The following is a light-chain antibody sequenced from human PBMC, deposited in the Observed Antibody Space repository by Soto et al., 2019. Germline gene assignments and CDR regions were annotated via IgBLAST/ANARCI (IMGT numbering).Light chain of an antibody. Sequence: QSVLTQPPSASGTPGQRVTISCSGSRSNLGSNTVDWYQQVPGTAPKLLNYANNQRPSGVPDRFSGSKSGTSASLAISGLQSEDEADYYCATWDDSLNGPVFGGGTKLTVL. CDR3: ATWDDSLNGPV. J-gene: IGLJ3*02. CDR2: ANN. CDR1: RSNLGSNT. V-gene: IGLV1-44*01.